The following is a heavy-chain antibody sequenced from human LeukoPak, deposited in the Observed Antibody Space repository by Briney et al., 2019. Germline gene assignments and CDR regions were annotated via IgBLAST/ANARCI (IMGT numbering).Heavy chain of an antibody. D-gene: IGHD1-26*01. J-gene: IGHJ4*02. CDR2: INHSGST. V-gene: IGHV4-34*01. CDR3: ARGQVVGATYDY. CDR1: GGSFSGYY. Sequence: SETLSLTCAVYGGSFSGYYWGWIRQPPGKGLEWIGEINHSGSTNYNPSLKSRVTISVDTSKNQFSLKLSSVTAADTAVYYCARGQVVGATYDYWGQGTLVTVSS.